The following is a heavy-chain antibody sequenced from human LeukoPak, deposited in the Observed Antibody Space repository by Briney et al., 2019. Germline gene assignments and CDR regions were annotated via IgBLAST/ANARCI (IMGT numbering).Heavy chain of an antibody. J-gene: IGHJ3*02. CDR2: INHSGST. Sequence: PSETLSLTCAVYGGSFSGYYWSWIRQPPGKGLEWIGEINHSGSTNYNPSLKSRVTISVDTSKNQFSLKLSSVTAADTAVYYCARDGGDHDAFDIWGQGTMVTVSS. CDR3: ARDGGDHDAFDI. D-gene: IGHD2-21*01. CDR1: GGSFSGYY. V-gene: IGHV4-34*01.